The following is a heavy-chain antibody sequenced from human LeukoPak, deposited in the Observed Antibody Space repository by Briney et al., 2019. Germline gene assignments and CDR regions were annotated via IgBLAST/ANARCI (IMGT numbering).Heavy chain of an antibody. CDR2: KYYSGSA. CDR3: ATPYCSSISCLDAFNI. D-gene: IGHD2-2*01. J-gene: IGHJ3*02. V-gene: IGHV4-31*03. Sequence: SETLSLTCSVSGVSISDGRYYWTWIRQHPGKGLEWIGYKYYSGSANYNPSLKSRLTISVDTSKNQFSLQLSSVTAADTAMYYCATPYCSSISCLDAFNIWGQGTMVTVSS. CDR1: GVSISDGRYY.